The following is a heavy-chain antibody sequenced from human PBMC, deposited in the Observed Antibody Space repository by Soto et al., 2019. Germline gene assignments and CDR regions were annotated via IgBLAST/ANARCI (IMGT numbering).Heavy chain of an antibody. D-gene: IGHD3-10*01. V-gene: IGHV4-59*01. J-gene: IGHJ4*02. Sequence: QVQLQESGPGLVKPSETLSLTCTVSGGSSSSYYWSWIREPPGKGLARIGYIYYSGSTNYNPSLMSRVSISVDTSNTPLSLKLSSVTAADTAVYYCARVRYYGSGSYYNPAYYFDYWGQGTLVTVSS. CDR1: GGSSSSYY. CDR3: ARVRYYGSGSYYNPAYYFDY. CDR2: IYYSGST.